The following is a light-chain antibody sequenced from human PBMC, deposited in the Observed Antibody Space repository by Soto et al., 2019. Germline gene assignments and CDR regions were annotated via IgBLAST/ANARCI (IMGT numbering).Light chain of an antibody. CDR3: SSYTSSSTPLV. J-gene: IGLJ3*02. V-gene: IGLV1-44*01. CDR1: SSNIGSNT. CDR2: SNN. Sequence: QSVLTQPPSASGTPGQRVTISCSGSSSNIGSNTVNWYQQLPGTAPKLLIYSNNQRPSGVPDRFSGSKSGTSASLAISGLQSEDEADYYCSSYTSSSTPLVFGGGTKVTVL.